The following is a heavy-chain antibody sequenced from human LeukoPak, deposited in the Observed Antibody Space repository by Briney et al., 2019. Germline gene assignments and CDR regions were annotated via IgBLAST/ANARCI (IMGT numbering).Heavy chain of an antibody. J-gene: IGHJ3*02. CDR2: LSYDGTNK. V-gene: IGHV3-30*18. D-gene: IGHD3-22*01. Sequence: GGSLRLSCAASGFTFSTYGMHWVRQAPGKGLEWVAVLSYDGTNKYHADSVKGRFTISRDNTKNTLYLQMNGLRVEDTAVYYCAKSWNYYDSSGDDALDIWGQGTMVTVSS. CDR3: AKSWNYYDSSGDDALDI. CDR1: GFTFSTYG.